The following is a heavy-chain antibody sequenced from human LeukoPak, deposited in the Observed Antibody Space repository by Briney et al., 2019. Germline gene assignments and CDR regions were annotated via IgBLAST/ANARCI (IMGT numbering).Heavy chain of an antibody. CDR2: IYYSGST. CDR3: ARRQQTGGDNGLHNWFDP. CDR1: DGSSSSSS. D-gene: IGHD2-21*01. V-gene: IGHV4-59*08. Sequence: SETLSLTCTVSDGSSSSSSWNWIRQPPDKGLEWIGYIYYSGSTKYNPSLESRVTISVDTSENQISLKLRSVTAADTAIYYCARRQQTGGDNGLHNWFDPWGQGTLVTVSS. J-gene: IGHJ5*02.